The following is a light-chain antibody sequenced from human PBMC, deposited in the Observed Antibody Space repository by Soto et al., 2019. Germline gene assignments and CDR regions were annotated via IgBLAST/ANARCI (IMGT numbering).Light chain of an antibody. J-gene: IGKJ1*01. CDR3: QHYGDSRT. CDR1: HSVDSTQ. CDR2: GAS. V-gene: IGKV3-20*01. Sequence: EIVLTQSPGTLSLSPGERATLSCRTSHSVDSTQLGWYQQKPGQAPRLLIYGASGRATGIPDRFGGSGSGTDFTLTISRLEPEDFAVYYCQHYGDSRTFGQGTKVDIK.